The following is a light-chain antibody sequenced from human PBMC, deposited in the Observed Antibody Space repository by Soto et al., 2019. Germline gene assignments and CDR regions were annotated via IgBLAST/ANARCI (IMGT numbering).Light chain of an antibody. CDR3: QKYNSAPWT. Sequence: DIQMTQSPSSLSASVGDRVTITCGASQGISNYLAWYQQKPGKVPKLLIYAASTLQSGVPSRVSGSGSGTDFTLTSSSLQPEDVATYYCQKYNSAPWTFGQGTKVEIK. CDR1: QGISNY. J-gene: IGKJ1*01. V-gene: IGKV1-27*01. CDR2: AAS.